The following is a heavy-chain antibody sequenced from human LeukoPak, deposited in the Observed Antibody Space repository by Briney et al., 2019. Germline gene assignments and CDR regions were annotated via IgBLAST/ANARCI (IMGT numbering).Heavy chain of an antibody. CDR2: IYHTGST. V-gene: IGHV4-59*13. Sequence: PSETLSLTCTVSGVSINAYYWNWFRQPPGKRLEWIGYIYHTGSTNYNPSLKSRVTMSVDTSENQFSLKLSSVTAADTAVYYCARGKRWLQETWGQGTLVTVSS. CDR3: ARGKRWLQET. CDR1: GVSINAYY. J-gene: IGHJ5*02. D-gene: IGHD5-24*01.